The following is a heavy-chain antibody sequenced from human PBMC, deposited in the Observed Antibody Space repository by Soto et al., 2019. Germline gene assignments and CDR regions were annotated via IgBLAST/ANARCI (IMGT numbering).Heavy chain of an antibody. V-gene: IGHV3-53*04. Sequence: GGSLRLSCAASGFTVSNNYMSWVRQAPGKGLEWVSVIFPGGGTYSADSVKGRFAISRHTSKNTLYLQMNSLTAEDTAVYYCARCDYCWDDHYYCYMDVWGKGITVTVFS. D-gene: IGHD1-1*01. CDR1: GFTVSNNY. CDR3: ARCDYCWDDHYYCYMDV. J-gene: IGHJ6*03. CDR2: IFPGGGT.